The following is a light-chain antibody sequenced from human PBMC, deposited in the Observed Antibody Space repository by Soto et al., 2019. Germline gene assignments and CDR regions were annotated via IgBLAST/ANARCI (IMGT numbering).Light chain of an antibody. CDR1: QGINSR. CDR3: QQYNSYPLT. Sequence: DLQMTQSPSSLSASVGDRVTITCRASQGINSRLAWYQQKPEKAPKSLIFGASSLQSWVPSRFSGSGSGTDFPLTISSLQSEDFATYYCQQYNSYPLTLGGGTKLEI. V-gene: IGKV1D-16*01. CDR2: GAS. J-gene: IGKJ4*01.